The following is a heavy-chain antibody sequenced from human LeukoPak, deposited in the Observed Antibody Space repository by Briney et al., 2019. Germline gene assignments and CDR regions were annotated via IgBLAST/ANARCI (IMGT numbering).Heavy chain of an antibody. CDR3: AGAISKGAGIDS. Sequence: GGSLRLSCATSGFTFDKYGIHWVRQAPGKGLEWVAVIWHDGSRTHYADSLKGRFTISRGNSKDTAFLQMNSLTVEDTATYYCAGAISKGAGIDSWGQGTLVTVSS. V-gene: IGHV3-33*03. J-gene: IGHJ4*02. D-gene: IGHD1-26*01. CDR1: GFTFDKYG. CDR2: IWHDGSRT.